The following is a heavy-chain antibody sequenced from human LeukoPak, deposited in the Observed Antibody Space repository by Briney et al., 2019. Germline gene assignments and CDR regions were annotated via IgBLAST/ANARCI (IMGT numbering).Heavy chain of an antibody. V-gene: IGHV4-4*07. J-gene: IGHJ4*02. D-gene: IGHD3-3*01. Sequence: SETLSLTCTVSGGSISSYYWSWIRQTAGKRLEWIGRIYTGGTINYNPSLKSRVTMSVDTSKNQFSLKMSSVTAADTAVYYCAKVPHYDFWSGSPHYFDYWGQGTLVTVSS. CDR3: AKVPHYDFWSGSPHYFDY. CDR2: IYTGGTI. CDR1: GGSISSYY.